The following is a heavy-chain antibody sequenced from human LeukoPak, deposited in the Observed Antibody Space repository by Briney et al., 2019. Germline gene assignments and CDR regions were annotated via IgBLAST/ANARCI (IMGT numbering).Heavy chain of an antibody. CDR2: VSASGDGT. J-gene: IGHJ4*02. CDR1: GFTFSNYA. D-gene: IGHD3-22*01. Sequence: PGGSLRLSCAASGFTFSNYAMSWVRQAPGKGLEWVSAVSASGDGTYYADSVKGRFTISRDNSKNTLFLQMNSLRAEDTAIYYCAKETTLSTIFITIDYWGQGSLVAVSS. CDR3: AKETTLSTIFITIDY. V-gene: IGHV3-23*01.